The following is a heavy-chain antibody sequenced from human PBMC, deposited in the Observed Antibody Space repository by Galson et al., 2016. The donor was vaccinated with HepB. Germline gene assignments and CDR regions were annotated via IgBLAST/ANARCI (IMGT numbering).Heavy chain of an antibody. CDR1: GFTFSGSA. CDR3: TRPSEGYNNDY. CDR2: IRSKINSHAT. Sequence: SLRLSCAASGFTFSGSAIHWVRQASGKGLEWVGRIRSKINSHATAYAASVKGRFTISRDDSKNTAYLQMNSLKTEDTAVYYCTRPSEGYNNDYWGQGTLVTVSS. D-gene: IGHD5-24*01. V-gene: IGHV3-73*01. J-gene: IGHJ4*02.